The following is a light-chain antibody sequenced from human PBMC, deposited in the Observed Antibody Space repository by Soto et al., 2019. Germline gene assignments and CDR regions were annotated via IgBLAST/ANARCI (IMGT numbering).Light chain of an antibody. V-gene: IGKV3D-11*02. CDR2: GAS. J-gene: IGKJ5*01. CDR1: QSVSSN. Sequence: EIVLTQSPATLSLSPGERATLSCRASQSVSSNLAWYQQKPGQAPRLLIYGASNRATGIPDRFSGSGSGTDFTLTISSLEPEDFAVYYCQQRSNWHTFGQGTRLEIK. CDR3: QQRSNWHT.